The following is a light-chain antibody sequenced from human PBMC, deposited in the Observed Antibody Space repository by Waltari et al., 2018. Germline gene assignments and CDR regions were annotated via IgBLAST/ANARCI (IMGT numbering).Light chain of an antibody. CDR1: NSNVGSYNL. V-gene: IGLV2-23*03. Sequence: QSALTQPASVSGSPGQSITISCTGFNSNVGSYNLVSWYQKHPGKAPKLLIYEGNRRPSVCSSRFSGSKSDNTASLTRSGLQAEDEADYYCCSNVGSSVFFGGGTKLTVL. CDR2: EGN. J-gene: IGLJ2*01. CDR3: CSNVGSSVF.